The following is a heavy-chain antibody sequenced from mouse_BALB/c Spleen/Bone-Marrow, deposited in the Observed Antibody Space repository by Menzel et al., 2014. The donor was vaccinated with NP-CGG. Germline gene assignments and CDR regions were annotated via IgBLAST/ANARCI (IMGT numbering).Heavy chain of an antibody. CDR3: ASVYDYGRGYAMDY. Sequence: VQLQQSGAELMRPGSSVNISCKASGYAFXNYGMNWVKQRPGQGLEWIGQIYPGDGDTNYNGKFKGRVTLTADKSSSTAYMQLSSLTSEDSAVYFCASVYDYGRGYAMDYWGQGTSVTVSS. D-gene: IGHD2-4*01. J-gene: IGHJ4*01. CDR2: IYPGDGDT. CDR1: GYAFXNYG. V-gene: IGHV1-80*01.